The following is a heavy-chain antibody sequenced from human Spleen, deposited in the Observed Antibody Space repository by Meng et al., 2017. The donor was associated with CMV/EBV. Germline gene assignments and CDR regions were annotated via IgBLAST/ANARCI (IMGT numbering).Heavy chain of an antibody. CDR1: GFPFSSYA. CDR3: ANELNYCSGGSCGY. J-gene: IGHJ4*02. V-gene: IGHV3-23*03. D-gene: IGHD2-15*01. CDR2: IYSGGSST. Sequence: GESLKISCAASGFPFSSYAMNWVRQAPGKGLEWVSVIYSGGSSTYYADSVKGRFTISRDNSKNTLYLQMNSLRAEDTAVYYCANELNYCSGGSCGYWGQGTLVTVSS.